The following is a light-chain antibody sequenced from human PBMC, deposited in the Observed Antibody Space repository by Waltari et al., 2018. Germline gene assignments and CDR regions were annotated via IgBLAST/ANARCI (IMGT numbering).Light chain of an antibody. CDR1: QRISSY. V-gene: IGKV1-39*01. Sequence: DMQMTQSPSSLSPSVGDRVTITCRASQRISSYLNWYQQRPGEAPKLLIHGASILQSGVPSRFSGSGSGTDFTLTISRLQPDDFATYYCQQSYGIPYTFGGGTKVEIK. CDR3: QQSYGIPYT. CDR2: GAS. J-gene: IGKJ4*01.